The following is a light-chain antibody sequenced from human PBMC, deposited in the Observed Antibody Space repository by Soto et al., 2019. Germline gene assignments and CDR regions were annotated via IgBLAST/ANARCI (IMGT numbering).Light chain of an antibody. CDR3: QQHNAWPLT. J-gene: IGKJ3*01. Sequence: IVLTQSPGTLSVSPGERVILSGGASQTLRNKLAWYQQKPGQAPRLLIYGGFTRATGIPARFSGSGSGTEFTLTIHSLQSEDFAIYYCQQHNAWPLTFGPGTKLYLK. V-gene: IGKV3-15*01. CDR2: GGF. CDR1: QTLRNK.